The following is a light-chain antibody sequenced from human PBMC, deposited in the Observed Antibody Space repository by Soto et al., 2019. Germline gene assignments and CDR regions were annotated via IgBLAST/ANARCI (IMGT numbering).Light chain of an antibody. Sequence: EIVLTQSPGTQSLSPGERATLSCRASQSVNSDSLAWYQQIPGQAPRLLIYGASNRATGIPDRFSASGSGTHFTLTITRLEPEDFAVYYCQQYGRFPRYTFGQGTKLEIK. CDR3: QQYGRFPRYT. V-gene: IGKV3-20*01. CDR2: GAS. J-gene: IGKJ2*01. CDR1: QSVNSDS.